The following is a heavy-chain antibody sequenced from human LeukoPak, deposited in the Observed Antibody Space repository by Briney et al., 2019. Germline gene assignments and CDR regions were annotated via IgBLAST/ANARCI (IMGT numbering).Heavy chain of an antibody. Sequence: SETLSLTCTVSGGSISSSSYYWGWIRQPPGKGLEWIGSIYYSGSTYYNPSLKSRVTISVDTSKNQFSLKLSSVTAADTAVYYCAKGPEGYCSSTSCYTAGWGNYWGQGTLVTVSS. CDR1: GGSISSSSYY. CDR3: AKGPEGYCSSTSCYTAGWGNY. J-gene: IGHJ4*02. CDR2: IYYSGST. D-gene: IGHD2-2*02. V-gene: IGHV4-39*01.